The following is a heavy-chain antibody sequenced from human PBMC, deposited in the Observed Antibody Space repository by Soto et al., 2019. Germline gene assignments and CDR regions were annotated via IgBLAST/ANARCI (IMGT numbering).Heavy chain of an antibody. V-gene: IGHV3-13*01. D-gene: IGHD1-1*01. J-gene: IGHJ5*02. Sequence: EVQLVESGGGLVQPGGSLRLSCAASGFTFSAYDMHWVRQATGKGLEWVSAIGTQHDTYYPDSVKGRFTISRENAKNSFYLQMNSLRAGDTAVYYCARQASYWHGGGGWNDPWGQGTLVTVSS. CDR3: ARQASYWHGGGGWNDP. CDR2: IGTQHDT. CDR1: GFTFSAYD.